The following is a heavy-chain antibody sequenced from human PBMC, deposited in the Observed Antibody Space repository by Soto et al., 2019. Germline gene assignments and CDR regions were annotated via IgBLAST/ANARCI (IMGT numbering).Heavy chain of an antibody. CDR2: IIPTFGTA. D-gene: IGHD3-3*01. Sequence: QVQLVQSGAEVKKPGSSVKVSCKASGGTFSSYAFSWVRQAPGQGLEWMGGIIPTFGTANYAQKSQGRVTITADESTSTAYMELSSLRSEDTAVYYCARVRVRFLEWLGSEGWGQGTLVTVSS. CDR3: ARVRVRFLEWLGSEG. J-gene: IGHJ4*02. V-gene: IGHV1-69*12. CDR1: GGTFSSYA.